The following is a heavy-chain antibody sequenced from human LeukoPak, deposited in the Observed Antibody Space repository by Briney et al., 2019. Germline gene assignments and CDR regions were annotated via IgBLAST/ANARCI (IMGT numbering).Heavy chain of an antibody. CDR3: ARATKRSPYYYYYMDV. J-gene: IGHJ6*03. Sequence: ASVKVSCKASGYIFTGYYMHWVRQAPGQGLEWMGWINPNSGDTNYAQKFQGRVTMTRDTSISTAYMDLNRLTSDDTAVYYCARATKRSPYYYYYMDVWGKGTTVTISS. CDR1: GYIFTGYY. D-gene: IGHD1-26*01. CDR2: INPNSGDT. V-gene: IGHV1-2*02.